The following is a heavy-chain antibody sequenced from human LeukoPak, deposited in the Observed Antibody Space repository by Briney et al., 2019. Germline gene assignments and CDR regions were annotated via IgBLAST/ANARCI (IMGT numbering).Heavy chain of an antibody. Sequence: GGSLRLSCAASGFTFSSYGMHWVRQAPGKGLEWVAVIWYDGSNKYYADSVKGRFTISRDNSKNTLYLQMNSLRVEDTAVYYCARTLVAAPGSKGGPWGQGTLVTVSS. D-gene: IGHD6-13*01. CDR1: GFTFSSYG. CDR3: ARTLVAAPGSKGGP. J-gene: IGHJ5*02. V-gene: IGHV3-33*01. CDR2: IWYDGSNK.